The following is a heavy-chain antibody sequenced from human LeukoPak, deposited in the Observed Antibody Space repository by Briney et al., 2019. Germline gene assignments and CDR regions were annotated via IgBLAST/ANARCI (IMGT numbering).Heavy chain of an antibody. V-gene: IGHV1-2*02. D-gene: IGHD3-10*01. J-gene: IGHJ4*02. CDR3: ARDLGATSGSVGDFDY. CDR2: INPDSGGT. Sequence: GASVKVSCKASGYTFTGYYMHWVRQAPGQGLEWMGWINPDSGGTIYAQNFQGRVTMTRDTSISTAYMELSSLRSDDTAVYYCARDLGATSGSVGDFDYWGPGTLVTVSS. CDR1: GYTFTGYY.